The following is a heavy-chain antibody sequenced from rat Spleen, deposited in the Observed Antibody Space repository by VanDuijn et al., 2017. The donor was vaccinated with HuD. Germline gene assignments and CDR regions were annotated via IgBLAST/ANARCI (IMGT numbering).Heavy chain of an antibody. CDR2: ITNTGGGNT. Sequence: EVQLVESGGGLVQPGRSLKLSCVASGFTFNNYWMSWIRQAPGKGLEWVASITNTGGGNTYYRDSVKGRFTNSRDNAKSTLYLLMDSLRSEDTATYYCAGAGYLLYWYFDFWGPGTMVTVSS. CDR3: AGAGYLLYWYFDF. CDR1: GFTFNNYW. D-gene: IGHD2-2*01. J-gene: IGHJ1*01. V-gene: IGHV5-31*01.